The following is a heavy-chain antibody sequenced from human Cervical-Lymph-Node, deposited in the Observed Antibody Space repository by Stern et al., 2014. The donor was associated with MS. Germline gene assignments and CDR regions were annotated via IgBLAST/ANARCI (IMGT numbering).Heavy chain of an antibody. CDR2: IKQDGSER. D-gene: IGHD2-15*01. CDR3: ARDCGSGSCYQTQYYYGVDV. J-gene: IGHJ6*02. CDR1: GFSLSSYW. Sequence: EVQLVESGGGLVQPGGSLRLSCAGSGFSLSSYWMSWVRQAPGQGPELVATIKQDGSERYYVDSVKGRFTISRDNSKNSVFLQMNSLRVDDTSVYYCARDCGSGSCYQTQYYYGVDVWGQGTTVIVSS. V-gene: IGHV3-7*01.